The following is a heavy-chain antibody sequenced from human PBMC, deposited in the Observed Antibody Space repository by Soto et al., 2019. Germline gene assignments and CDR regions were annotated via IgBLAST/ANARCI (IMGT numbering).Heavy chain of an antibody. Sequence: ASVKVSCKVSGYTLTELSMHWVRQAPGKGLEWMGGFDPEDGETIYAQKFQGRVTMTEDTSTDTAYMELSSLRSEDTAVYYCAAYSSSWYKSPISDYWGQGTLVTVSS. CDR2: FDPEDGET. D-gene: IGHD6-13*01. J-gene: IGHJ4*02. V-gene: IGHV1-24*01. CDR3: AAYSSSWYKSPISDY. CDR1: GYTLTELS.